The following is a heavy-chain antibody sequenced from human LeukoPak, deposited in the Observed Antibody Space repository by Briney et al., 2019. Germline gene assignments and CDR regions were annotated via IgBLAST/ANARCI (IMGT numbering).Heavy chain of an antibody. CDR3: AKDFWSGYTSDY. D-gene: IGHD3-3*01. CDR1: GFTFSSYA. Sequence: GGSLRLSCAASGFTFSSYAMSWVRQAPGKGLERVSAISGSGGSTYYADSVKGRFTISRDNSKNTLYLQMNSLRAEDTAVYYCAKDFWSGYTSDYWGQGTLVTVSS. J-gene: IGHJ4*02. CDR2: ISGSGGST. V-gene: IGHV3-23*01.